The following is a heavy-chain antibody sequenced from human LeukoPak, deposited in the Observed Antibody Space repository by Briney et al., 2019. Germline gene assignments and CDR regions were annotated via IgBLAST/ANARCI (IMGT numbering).Heavy chain of an antibody. Sequence: PSETLSLTCTVSGGSISSYYWSWIRQPPGKGLEWIGYTYYSGSTNYNPSLKSRVTISVDTSKNQFSLKLSSVTAADTAVYYCARGQYGSGSYSHFDYWGQGTLVTVSS. CDR1: GGSISSYY. J-gene: IGHJ4*02. D-gene: IGHD3-10*01. CDR3: ARGQYGSGSYSHFDY. V-gene: IGHV4-59*01. CDR2: TYYSGST.